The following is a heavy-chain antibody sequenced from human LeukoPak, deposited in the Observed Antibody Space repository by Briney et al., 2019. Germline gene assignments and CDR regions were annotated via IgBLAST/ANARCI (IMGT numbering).Heavy chain of an antibody. Sequence: GGSLRLSCAASGSTFGSYGMSGGRQARGRGREWVWGINWNGGSTGYPNFVRGRSTLSRDHAKHPLYLQMNSLRAEHTSMYYCARRRVTLVRGVAITAYYFDYWGQGTLVTVSS. CDR2: INWNGGST. V-gene: IGHV3-20*04. J-gene: IGHJ4*02. D-gene: IGHD3-10*01. CDR1: GSTFGSYG. CDR3: ARRRVTLVRGVAITAYYFDY.